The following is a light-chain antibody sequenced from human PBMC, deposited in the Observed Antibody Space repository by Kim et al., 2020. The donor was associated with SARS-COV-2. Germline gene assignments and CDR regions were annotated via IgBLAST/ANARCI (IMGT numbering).Light chain of an antibody. CDR1: QDISRW. CDR2: AAS. Sequence: DIHMTQSPSFLSASVGDRVTITCRASQDISRWLDWYQQKPGRAPNLLISAASTLQSGVPSRFSGSGAGTDFTLTVSSLQAEDFATYYCQQANSFTLTFGGGTKVDIK. V-gene: IGKV1D-12*01. J-gene: IGKJ4*01. CDR3: QQANSFTLT.